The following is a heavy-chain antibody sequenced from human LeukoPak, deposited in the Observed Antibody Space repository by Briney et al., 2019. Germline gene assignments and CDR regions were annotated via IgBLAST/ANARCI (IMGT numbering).Heavy chain of an antibody. D-gene: IGHD5-18*01. Sequence: SETLSLTCAVSGYSISSGYYWGWIRQPPGKGLEWIGSIYHSGSTYYNPSLKSRVTISVDTSKNQFSLKLSSVTAADTAVYYCARETGGYSYSLGYWGQGTLVTVSS. CDR3: ARETGGYSYSLGY. J-gene: IGHJ4*02. V-gene: IGHV4-38-2*02. CDR2: IYHSGST. CDR1: GYSISSGYY.